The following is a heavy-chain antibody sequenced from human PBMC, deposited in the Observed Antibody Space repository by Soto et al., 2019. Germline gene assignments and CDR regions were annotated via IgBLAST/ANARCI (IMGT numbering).Heavy chain of an antibody. J-gene: IGHJ4*02. Sequence: SETLSLTCTVSGGSISSSSYYWGWIRQSPGKGLEWIGSIYYSGSTYYNPSLKSRVTISVDMSKNQFSLKLSSVTAADTAVYYCARQGIAVAGNYYFDYWGQGTLVTVSS. CDR3: ARQGIAVAGNYYFDY. V-gene: IGHV4-39*01. CDR2: IYYSGST. CDR1: GGSISSSSYY. D-gene: IGHD6-19*01.